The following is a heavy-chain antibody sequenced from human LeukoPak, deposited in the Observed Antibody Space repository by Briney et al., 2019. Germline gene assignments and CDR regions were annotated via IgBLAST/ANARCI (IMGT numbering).Heavy chain of an antibody. V-gene: IGHV4-59*01. D-gene: IGHD1-1*01. J-gene: IGHJ6*03. CDR1: GGSISSYY. Sequence: SETLSLTCTVSGGSISSYYWSWIRQPPGKGLEWIGHIHYSGTTNYNPSLKSRVTISVDTSKNQFSLKLSSVTAADTAVYYCARVSWFPGTSYYYMDVWGKGTTVTASS. CDR3: ARVSWFPGTSYYYMDV. CDR2: IHYSGTT.